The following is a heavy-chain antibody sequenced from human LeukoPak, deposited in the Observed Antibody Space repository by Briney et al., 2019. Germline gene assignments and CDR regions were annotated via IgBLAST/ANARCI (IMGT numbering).Heavy chain of an antibody. D-gene: IGHD6-13*01. CDR1: GGSISSYY. J-gene: IGHJ4*02. Sequence: SETLSLTCTVSGGSISSYYWSWIRQPAGKGLEWIGRIYTSGSTNYNPSLKSRVTMSVDTPKNQFSLKLSSVTAADTAVYYCASETYSSSWYQGNWGQGTLVTVSS. CDR2: IYTSGST. V-gene: IGHV4-4*07. CDR3: ASETYSSSWYQGN.